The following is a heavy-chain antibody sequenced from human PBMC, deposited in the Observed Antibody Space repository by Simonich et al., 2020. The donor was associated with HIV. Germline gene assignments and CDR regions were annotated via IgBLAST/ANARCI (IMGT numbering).Heavy chain of an antibody. D-gene: IGHD6-19*01. V-gene: IGHV3-15*01. CDR3: ARDQVASIAVAFDY. CDR1: GFTFTNAW. CDR2: IKSTSDGGTT. Sequence: EVQLVESGGGLVKPGGSLRLSCAASGFTFTNAWMSWVRQAPGKGLEWLGRIKSTSDGGTTYSAAPVKGRFTITRDDSKNTRYLQMNSLKTEDTAVYYCARDQVASIAVAFDYWGQGTLVTVSS. J-gene: IGHJ4*02.